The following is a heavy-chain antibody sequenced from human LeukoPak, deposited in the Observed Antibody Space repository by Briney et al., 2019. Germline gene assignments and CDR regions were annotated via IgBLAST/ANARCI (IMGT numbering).Heavy chain of an antibody. J-gene: IGHJ4*02. V-gene: IGHV1-18*01. CDR3: ASAYGSGSYTPLDY. CDR2: ISVYNGNT. Sequence: ASVKVSCKASGYTFTYYCITWVRQAPGQGLEWMGWISVYNGNTNYAQKLQGRFTMTIDTSTTTAYMELWTLRSDDTAVYYCASAYGSGSYTPLDYWGQGTLVTVSS. CDR1: GYTFTYYC. D-gene: IGHD3-10*01.